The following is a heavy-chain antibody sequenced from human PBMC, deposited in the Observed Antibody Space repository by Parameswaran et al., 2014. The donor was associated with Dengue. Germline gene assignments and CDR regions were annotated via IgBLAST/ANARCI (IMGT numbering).Heavy chain of an antibody. V-gene: IGHV4-39*01. J-gene: IGHJ6*02. CDR2: IYYSGST. Sequence: VRQAPGKGLEWIGSIYYSGSTYYNPSLKSRVTISVDTSKNQFSLKLSSVTAADTAVHYCARQQKQQYYYYYGMDVWGQGTTVTVSS. CDR3: ARQQKQQYYYYYGMDV. D-gene: IGHD6-13*01.